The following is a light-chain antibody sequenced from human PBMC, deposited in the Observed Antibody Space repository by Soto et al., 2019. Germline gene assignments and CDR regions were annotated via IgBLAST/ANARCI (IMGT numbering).Light chain of an antibody. CDR2: DVS. Sequence: QSALTQPASVSGSPGQSITISCTGTSSDVGGYNYVSWYQQHPGKAPQLMIYDVSNRPSGVSNRFSGSKSGNTASLTISGLQAEDEADYYCSSYTSSDVVFGGGTKLTVL. CDR3: SSYTSSDVV. V-gene: IGLV2-14*01. CDR1: SSDVGGYNY. J-gene: IGLJ2*01.